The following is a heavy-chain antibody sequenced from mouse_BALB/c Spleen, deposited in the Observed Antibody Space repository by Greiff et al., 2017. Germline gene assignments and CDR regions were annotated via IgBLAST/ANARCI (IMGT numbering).Heavy chain of an antibody. CDR1: GYTFTSYW. CDR2: IDPYDSET. D-gene: IGHD2-4*01. J-gene: IGHJ3*01. CDR3: ANDYDAPEWFAY. V-gene: IGHV1-74*01. Sequence: QQSCKAFGYTFTSYWMNWVKQRSEQGLEWIRRIDPYDSETHYNQKFKDKAILTVDKSSSTAYMKLSSLTSEDSAVYYCANDYDAPEWFAYWGQGTLVTVSA.